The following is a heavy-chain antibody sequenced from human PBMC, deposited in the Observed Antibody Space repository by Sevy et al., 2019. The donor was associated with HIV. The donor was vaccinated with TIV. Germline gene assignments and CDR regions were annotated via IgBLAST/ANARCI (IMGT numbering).Heavy chain of an antibody. CDR1: GFTFSTYA. D-gene: IGHD3-10*01. V-gene: IGHV3-23*01. Sequence: GGSLRLSCAASGFTFSTYAMTWVRQAPGKGLEWVSVITYSGVNTYYADSVKGPFTISRDNSKNKLYLQMNSLRAEDTAVYYCAKDRVSGTYYTGDFDYWGQGTLVTVSS. CDR2: ITYSGVNT. J-gene: IGHJ4*02. CDR3: AKDRVSGTYYTGDFDY.